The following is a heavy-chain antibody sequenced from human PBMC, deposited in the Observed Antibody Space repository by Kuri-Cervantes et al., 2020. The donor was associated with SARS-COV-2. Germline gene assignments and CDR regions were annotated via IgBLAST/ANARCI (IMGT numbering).Heavy chain of an antibody. J-gene: IGHJ4*02. CDR1: GFTFSGSA. V-gene: IGHV3-73*01. CDR3: TSPSTVAPFDY. CDR2: IRSKANSYAT. Sequence: GGSLRLSCAASGFTFSGSAMHWVRQASGKGLEWVGRIRSKANSYATAYAASVKGRFTISRDDSKNTAYLQTNSLKTEDTAVYYCTSPSTVAPFDYWGQGTLVTVSS. D-gene: IGHD4-11*01.